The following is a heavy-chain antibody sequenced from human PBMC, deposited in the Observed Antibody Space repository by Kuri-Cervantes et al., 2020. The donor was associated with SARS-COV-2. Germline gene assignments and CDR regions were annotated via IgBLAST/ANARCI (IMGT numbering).Heavy chain of an antibody. CDR1: GYTFTSYA. CDR2: INAGNGNT. V-gene: IGHV1-3*01. D-gene: IGHD3-3*01. CDR3: ARGGDFWHFYYGMDV. Sequence: ASVKVSCKASGYTFTSYAMHWVRQAPGQRLEWMGWINAGNGNTKYSQKFQGRVTITRDTSASTAYMELSSLRSEDTAVYYCARGGDFWHFYYGMDVWGQGTTVTVSS. J-gene: IGHJ6*02.